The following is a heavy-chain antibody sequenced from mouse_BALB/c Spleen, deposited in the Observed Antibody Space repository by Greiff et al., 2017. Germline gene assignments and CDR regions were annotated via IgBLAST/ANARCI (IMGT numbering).Heavy chain of an antibody. CDR1: GYTFSSYW. J-gene: IGHJ3*01. Sequence: VLLVESGAELMKPGASVKLSCKATGYTFSSYWIEWVKQRPGHGLEWIGEILPGSGSTNYNEKFKGKATFTADTSSNTAYMQLSSLTSEDSAVYYCAGKRSSGYVTWFAYWGQGTLVTVSA. CDR3: AGKRSSGYVTWFAY. D-gene: IGHD3-1*01. V-gene: IGHV1-9*01. CDR2: ILPGSGST.